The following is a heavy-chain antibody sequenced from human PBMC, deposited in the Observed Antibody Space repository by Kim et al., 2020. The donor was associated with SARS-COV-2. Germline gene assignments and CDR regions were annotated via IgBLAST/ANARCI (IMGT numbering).Heavy chain of an antibody. D-gene: IGHD1-26*01. CDR2: ISYDGSNK. V-gene: IGHV3-30*04. CDR1: GFTFSSYA. J-gene: IGHJ6*02. Sequence: GGSLRLSCAASGFTFSSYAMHWVRQAPGKGLEWVAVISYDGSNKYYVDSVKGRFTISRDNSKNTLYLQMNSLRAEDTAVYYCAREIRELDYYSYYYGMDVWGQGTTVTVPS. CDR3: AREIRELDYYSYYYGMDV.